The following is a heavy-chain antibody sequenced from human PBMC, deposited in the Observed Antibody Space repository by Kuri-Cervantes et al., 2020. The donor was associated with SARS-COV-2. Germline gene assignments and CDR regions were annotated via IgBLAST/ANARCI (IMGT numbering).Heavy chain of an antibody. CDR3: AKDGPDSGSYLFDY. D-gene: IGHD1-26*01. CDR1: GCTFSSYG. J-gene: IGHJ4*02. V-gene: IGHV3-30*18. Sequence: GGSLRLSCAASGCTFSSYGMHWVRQAPGKGLEWVAVISYDGSNKYYADSVKGRFTISRDNSKNTLYLQMNSLKAEDTAVYYCAKDGPDSGSYLFDYWGQGTLVTVSS. CDR2: ISYDGSNK.